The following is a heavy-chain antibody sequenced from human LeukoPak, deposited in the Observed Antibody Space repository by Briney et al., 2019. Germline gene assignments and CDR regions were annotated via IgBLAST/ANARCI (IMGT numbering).Heavy chain of an antibody. J-gene: IGHJ4*02. Sequence: GGSLRLSCAASGLTLSSYAMSWVGQAPGKGLEWVSAISGSGGSTYYADSVKGRFTISRDNSKNTLYLQMNSLRAEDTAVYYCAKTTLKLMVDYFDYWGQGTLVTVSS. D-gene: IGHD3-16*01. CDR2: ISGSGGST. V-gene: IGHV3-23*01. CDR3: AKTTLKLMVDYFDY. CDR1: GLTLSSYA.